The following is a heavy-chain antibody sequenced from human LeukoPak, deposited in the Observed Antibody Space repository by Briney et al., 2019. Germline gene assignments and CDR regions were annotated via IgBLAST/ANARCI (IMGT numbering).Heavy chain of an antibody. Sequence: SETLSLTCTVSGGSISSSSYYWGWIRQPPGKGLEWIGSISYSGTTYYNPSLKSRVTISADTSKNQFSLKLSSVTAADTAVYFCARRQYTSGYDYWGQGILVTDSS. CDR1: GGSISSSSYY. CDR3: ARRQYTSGYDY. D-gene: IGHD5-18*01. J-gene: IGHJ4*02. V-gene: IGHV4-39*01. CDR2: ISYSGTT.